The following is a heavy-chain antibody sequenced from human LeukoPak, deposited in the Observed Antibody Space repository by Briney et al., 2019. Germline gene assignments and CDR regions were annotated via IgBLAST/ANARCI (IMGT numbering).Heavy chain of an antibody. CDR3: AKDGHCSSTSCYTYDY. CDR1: GFTFSSYA. V-gene: IGHV3-23*01. J-gene: IGHJ4*02. CDR2: ISGSGGYT. Sequence: PGGSLRLSCAASGFTFSSYAMSWVRQAPGKGLEWVSSISGSGGYTYYADSVKGRFITSRDNSKNTLYLQMNSLRAEDTAVYYCAKDGHCSSTSCYTYDYWGQGTLVTVSS. D-gene: IGHD2-2*02.